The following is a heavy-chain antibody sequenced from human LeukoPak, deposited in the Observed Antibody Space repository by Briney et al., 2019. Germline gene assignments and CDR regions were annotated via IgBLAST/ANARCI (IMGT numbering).Heavy chain of an antibody. CDR3: ARKTGDRVVLGRNAFDI. Sequence: PGESLKISCKGSGYSFTNYWIGWVRQMPGKGLEWMGIIYPGDSGTRYSPSFQGQVTISADKSISTAYLQWSSLKASDTAMYYCARKTGDRVVLGRNAFDIWGQGTMVTVSS. CDR1: GYSFTNYW. J-gene: IGHJ3*02. D-gene: IGHD5-12*01. V-gene: IGHV5-51*01. CDR2: IYPGDSGT.